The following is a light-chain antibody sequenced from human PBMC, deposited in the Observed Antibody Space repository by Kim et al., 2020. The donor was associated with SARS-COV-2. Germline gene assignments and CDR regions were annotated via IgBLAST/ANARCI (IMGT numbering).Light chain of an antibody. CDR1: QSISGW. CDR2: EAS. J-gene: IGKJ5*01. V-gene: IGKV1-5*03. Sequence: DIQMTQSPSTLSASVGDTVTITCRPSQSISGWLAWYQQKPGKAPTLLIYEASSLESGVPSRFSGSGSGTEFTLTINSLQPDDFATYYGQHYNSYSVTFGQGTRWGLN. CDR3: QHYNSYSVT.